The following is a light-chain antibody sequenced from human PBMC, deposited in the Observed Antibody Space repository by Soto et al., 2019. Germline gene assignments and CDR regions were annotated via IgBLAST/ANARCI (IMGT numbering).Light chain of an antibody. CDR3: QQSGS. V-gene: IGKV1-5*01. Sequence: IRITQSPSSLSASTGDRVTITCRASQSISSWLAWYQQKPGKAPKLLIYDASSLESGVPSRFSGSGSGTDFTRTISSLQPEDFATYYCQQSGSFGPGTKVDIK. J-gene: IGKJ3*01. CDR2: DAS. CDR1: QSISSW.